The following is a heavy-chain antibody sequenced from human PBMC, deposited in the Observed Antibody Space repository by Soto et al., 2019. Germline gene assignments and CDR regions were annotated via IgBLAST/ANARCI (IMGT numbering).Heavy chain of an antibody. V-gene: IGHV2-5*02. J-gene: IGHJ4*02. CDR1: GFSLSINGVA. CDR2: IYWDDDQ. Sequence: QITLKESGPPLVKPTQTLTLTCTFSGFSLSINGVAVGWIRQPPGQALEWLALIYWDDDQRYNPSLKNRLTITMDTSRNQVVLTMTNMDPVDTATYYCAHKRDVSRGFKYWGQGTLVTVSS. CDR3: AHKRDVSRGFKY. D-gene: IGHD3-10*01.